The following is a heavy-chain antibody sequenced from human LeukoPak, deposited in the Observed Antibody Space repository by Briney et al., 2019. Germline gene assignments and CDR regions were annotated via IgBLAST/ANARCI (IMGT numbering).Heavy chain of an antibody. CDR2: ISSSGST. Sequence: SETLSLTCTVSGYSISSGYYWGWIRQPAGKGLEWIGRISSSGSTNYNPSLKSRVTISVDTSKNQFSLKLSSVTAADTAVYFCARGPYSYDSSGAFDIWGQGTMVTVSS. CDR3: ARGPYSYDSSGAFDI. J-gene: IGHJ3*02. CDR1: GYSISSGYY. D-gene: IGHD3-22*01. V-gene: IGHV4-38-2*02.